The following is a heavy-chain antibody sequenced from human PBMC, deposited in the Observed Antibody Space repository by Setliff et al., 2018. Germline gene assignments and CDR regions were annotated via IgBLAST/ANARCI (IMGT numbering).Heavy chain of an antibody. V-gene: IGHV1-2*06. CDR2: VFTATDDT. CDR3: VREGVDSRSSTDYRYYMDV. D-gene: IGHD3-22*01. CDR1: GYSFTKYF. Sequence: ASVKVSCKTSGYSFTKYFLHWVRQAPGQGLEWMGRVFTATDDTQFRTEFQGRVSVTRDTSMSTTYMQLSSLRSDDTAVYYCVREGVDSRSSTDYRYYMDVWGKGTTVTVSS. J-gene: IGHJ6*03.